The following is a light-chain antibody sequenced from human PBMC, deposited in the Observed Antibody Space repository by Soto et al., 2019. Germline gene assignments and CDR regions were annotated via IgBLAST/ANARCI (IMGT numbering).Light chain of an antibody. V-gene: IGLV2-14*01. CDR3: CSYTDIALDVV. CDR2: DVT. CDR1: SSDIGDYDY. J-gene: IGLJ2*01. Sequence: QSVLTQLASVSGSPGQSITISCTGTSSDIGDYDYVSWYQHLPGKAPKLLIFDVTHRPSGVSDRFSGSKSGNTASLTISGVRPEDEADYYCCSYTDIALDVVFGGGTKLTVL.